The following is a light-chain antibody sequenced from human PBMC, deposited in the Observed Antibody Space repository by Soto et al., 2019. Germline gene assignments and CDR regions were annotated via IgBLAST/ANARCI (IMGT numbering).Light chain of an antibody. V-gene: IGLV2-14*03. CDR3: SSYTTSDTLA. CDR2: DVS. J-gene: IGLJ3*02. Sequence: QSALTQPASVSGSPGQSITISCTGTSSDVGAFNYVSWYQQHPGKAPKLMIYDVSNRPSGVANRFSGSKSGSTASLTISGLQAEDEADYYCSSYTTSDTLAFGGGTKLTDL. CDR1: SSDVGAFNY.